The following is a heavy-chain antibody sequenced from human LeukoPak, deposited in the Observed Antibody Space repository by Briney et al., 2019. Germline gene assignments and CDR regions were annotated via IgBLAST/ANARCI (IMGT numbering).Heavy chain of an antibody. V-gene: IGHV1-69*13. Sequence: GASVKVSCKASGGTFSSYAISWVRQAPGQGLEWMGGIIPIFGTANYAQKFQGRVTITADESTSTAYMELSSLRSEDTAVYYCARESPPGIADQMGWRNAFDIWGQGTMVTVSS. D-gene: IGHD6-13*01. CDR1: GGTFSSYA. CDR2: IIPIFGTA. J-gene: IGHJ3*02. CDR3: ARESPPGIADQMGWRNAFDI.